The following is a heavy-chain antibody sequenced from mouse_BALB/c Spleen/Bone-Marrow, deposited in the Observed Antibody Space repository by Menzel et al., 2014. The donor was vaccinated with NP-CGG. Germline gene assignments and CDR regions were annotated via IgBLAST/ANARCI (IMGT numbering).Heavy chain of an antibody. V-gene: IGHV1-67*01. J-gene: IGHJ4*01. CDR3: ARSYYGNYYAMDY. D-gene: IGHD1-1*01. CDR1: GYTFTDYA. Sequence: VKLQESGPELVRPGVSVKISCKGSGYTFTDYAMHWVKQSHAKSLEWIGVISTYSGNTSYNQKFKGKATMTVDKSSSTAYMELARLTSEDSAIYYCARSYYGNYYAMDYWGQGTSVTVSS. CDR2: ISTYSGNT.